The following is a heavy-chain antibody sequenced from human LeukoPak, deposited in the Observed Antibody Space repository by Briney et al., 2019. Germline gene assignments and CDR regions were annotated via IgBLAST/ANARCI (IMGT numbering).Heavy chain of an antibody. J-gene: IGHJ4*02. CDR3: ARGQEGFDY. V-gene: IGHV1-46*01. Sequence: ASVKASCKASGYTFTSNYIHWVRQAPGQGLEWMGMIYPRDGSTSYAQKFQGRVTVTRDTSTSTVHMELSGLRSEDTAVYYCARGQEGFDYWGQGTLVTVSS. CDR1: GYTFTSNY. CDR2: IYPRDGST.